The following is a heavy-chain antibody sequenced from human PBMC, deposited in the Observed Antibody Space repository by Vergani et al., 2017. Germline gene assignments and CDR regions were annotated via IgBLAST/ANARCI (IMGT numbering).Heavy chain of an antibody. CDR1: GFTFSSYG. V-gene: IGHV3-33*01. D-gene: IGHD1-26*01. Sequence: QVQLVESGGGLVKPGGSLRLSCAASGFTFSSYGMHWVRQAPGKGLEWVAVIWYDGSNKYYADSVKGRFTISRDNSKNTLYLQMNSLRAEDTAVYYCARDWPVDSGSPGPFDIWGQGTMVTVSS. CDR3: ARDWPVDSGSPGPFDI. J-gene: IGHJ3*02. CDR2: IWYDGSNK.